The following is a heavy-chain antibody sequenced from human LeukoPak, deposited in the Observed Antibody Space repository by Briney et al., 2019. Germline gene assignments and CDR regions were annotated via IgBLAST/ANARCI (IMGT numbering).Heavy chain of an antibody. D-gene: IGHD3-22*01. Sequence: SETLSLTCTVSGGSISSSSYYWGWIRQPPGKGLEWIGEINHSGSTNYNPSLKSRVTISVDTSKNQFSLKLSSVTAADTAVYYCATYYDSSGYPDYWGQGTLVTVSS. CDR1: GGSISSSSYY. V-gene: IGHV4-39*07. CDR2: INHSGST. J-gene: IGHJ4*02. CDR3: ATYYDSSGYPDY.